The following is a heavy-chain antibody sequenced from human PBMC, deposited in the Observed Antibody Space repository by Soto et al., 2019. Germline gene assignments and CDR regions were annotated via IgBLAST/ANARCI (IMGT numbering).Heavy chain of an antibody. Sequence: GGSLRLSCAASGFTFSTYSMNWVRQAPGKGLEWVAVISYDGSNKYYADSVKGRFTISRDNSKNTLYLQMNSLRAEDTAVYYCAKDYSSGYYYIDYWGQGTLVTVSS. D-gene: IGHD3-22*01. V-gene: IGHV3-30*18. CDR2: ISYDGSNK. J-gene: IGHJ4*02. CDR3: AKDYSSGYYYIDY. CDR1: GFTFSTYS.